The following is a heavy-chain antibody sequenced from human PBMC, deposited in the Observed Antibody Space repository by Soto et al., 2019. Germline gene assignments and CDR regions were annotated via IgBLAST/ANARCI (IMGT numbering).Heavy chain of an antibody. CDR1: GGSISSKSYS. Sequence: PSETLSLTCAVSGGSISSKSYSWGWIRQPPGKGLEWIGTFYYSENTYYNPSLKSRVTISVDTSKNQFSLKLSSVTAADTAVYYCAKLAGYCSGNSCHGDYAMDVWGQRTTVTVSS. D-gene: IGHD2-2*01. J-gene: IGHJ6*02. CDR3: AKLAGYCSGNSCHGDYAMDV. V-gene: IGHV4-39*01. CDR2: FYYSENT.